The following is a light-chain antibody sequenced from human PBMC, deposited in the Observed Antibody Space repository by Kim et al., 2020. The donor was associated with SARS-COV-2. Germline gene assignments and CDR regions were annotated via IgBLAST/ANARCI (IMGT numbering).Light chain of an antibody. V-gene: IGLV2-11*01. Sequence: PGQSVTISCTRTSSDVGDYNYVSWYQQHPGKAPKLMIYDVSKRPSGVPDRFSGSKSGNTASLTISGLQAEDEADYYCCSYAGSYTPFGTGTKVTVL. J-gene: IGLJ1*01. CDR3: CSYAGSYTP. CDR1: SSDVGDYNY. CDR2: DVS.